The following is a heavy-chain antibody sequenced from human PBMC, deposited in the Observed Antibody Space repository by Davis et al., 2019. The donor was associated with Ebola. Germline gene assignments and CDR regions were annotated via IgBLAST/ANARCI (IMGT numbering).Heavy chain of an antibody. CDR1: GGTFSSYA. CDR2: IIPIFGTA. V-gene: IGHV1-69*13. D-gene: IGHD3-3*01. Sequence: SVKVSCKASGGTFSSYAISWVRQAPGQGLEWMGGIIPIFGTANYAQKFQGRVTITADESTSTAYMELSSLRSEDTAVYYCARGEGAWSGRKYYYYYYGMDVWGQGTTVTVSS. CDR3: ARGEGAWSGRKYYYYYYGMDV. J-gene: IGHJ6*02.